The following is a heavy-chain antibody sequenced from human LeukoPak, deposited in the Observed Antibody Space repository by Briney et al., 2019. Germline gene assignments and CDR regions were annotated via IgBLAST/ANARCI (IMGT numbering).Heavy chain of an antibody. V-gene: IGHV1-2*02. CDR1: GYTFTGYY. CDR2: INPNSGGT. Sequence: ASVKVSCKASGYTFTGYYMHWVRQAPGQGLEWMGWINPNSGGTNYAQKFQGRVTMTRDTSISTAYMELSRLRSDDTAVYYCAREGHEEYSSSFLGFGIWGQGTMVTVSS. J-gene: IGHJ3*02. D-gene: IGHD6-6*01. CDR3: AREGHEEYSSSFLGFGI.